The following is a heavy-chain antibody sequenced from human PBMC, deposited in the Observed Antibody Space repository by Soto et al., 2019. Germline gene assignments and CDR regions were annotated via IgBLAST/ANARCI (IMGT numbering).Heavy chain of an antibody. D-gene: IGHD6-13*01. Sequence: EMQLLESGGGLVQPGGSLRLSCAASGFTFSSFAMSWVRQAPGKGLDGVSAISGSGGSTYSPDSVKGRFTIPRDNSKTTLVLQMSSLRAEDPAVYYCARGFSAGKGSPPHFWGQGSLVTVSS. V-gene: IGHV3-23*01. J-gene: IGHJ4*02. CDR2: ISGSGGST. CDR3: ARGFSAGKGSPPHF. CDR1: GFTFSSFA.